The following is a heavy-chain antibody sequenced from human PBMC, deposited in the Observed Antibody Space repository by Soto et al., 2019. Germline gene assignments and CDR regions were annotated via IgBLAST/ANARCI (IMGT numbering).Heavy chain of an antibody. J-gene: IGHJ4*02. V-gene: IGHV4-38-2*01. CDR3: GHLKTDTEVTPAPPLFDS. CDR1: GFSISPDSY. CDR2: LSHSGRT. D-gene: IGHD2-2*01. Sequence: SETLSLTCAVSGFSISPDSYWGWMRQSPGKGLEWIGTLSHSGRTFYNPSLKSRVTISADTTKNQFSLSLTSVTAADTAVYYCGHLKTDTEVTPAPPLFDSWGQGTLVTVSS.